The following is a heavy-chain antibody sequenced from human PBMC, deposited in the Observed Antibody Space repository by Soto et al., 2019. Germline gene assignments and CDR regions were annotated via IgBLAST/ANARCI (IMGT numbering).Heavy chain of an antibody. V-gene: IGHV4-39*01. J-gene: IGHJ4*02. D-gene: IGHD1-20*01. Sequence: PSETLSLTCIISGDSISSSTFYWGWIRQPPGKGLEWIGSIYYSGSTYYSPSLKSRVTISVDTSKNQFSLKPTSVTAADTAVYYCARQRARTNAAYNFWGQGTLVTVSS. CDR2: IYYSGST. CDR1: GDSISSSTFY. CDR3: ARQRARTNAAYNF.